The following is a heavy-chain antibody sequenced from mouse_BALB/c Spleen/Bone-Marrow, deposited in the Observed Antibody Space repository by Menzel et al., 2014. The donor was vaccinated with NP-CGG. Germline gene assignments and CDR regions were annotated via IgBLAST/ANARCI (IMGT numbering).Heavy chain of an antibody. D-gene: IGHD2-1*01. CDR2: IRNKANGYTT. V-gene: IGHV7-3*02. CDR1: GFTFTDYY. CDR3: ARDVGNYVRFAY. J-gene: IGHJ3*01. Sequence: EVKLVESGGGLVQPGGSLRLSCATSGFTFTDYYMSWVRQPPGKALEWLGFIRNKANGYTTEYSASVKGRFTISRDNSQSILYLQTNTLRAEDSATYYCARDVGNYVRFAYWGQGTLVTVSA.